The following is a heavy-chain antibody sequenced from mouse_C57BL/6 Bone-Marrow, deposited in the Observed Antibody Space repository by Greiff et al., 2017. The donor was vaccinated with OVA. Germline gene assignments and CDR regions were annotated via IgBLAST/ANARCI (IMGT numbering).Heavy chain of an antibody. D-gene: IGHD1-1*01. CDR2: IDPETGGT. V-gene: IGHV1-15*01. Sequence: VKLVESGAELVRPGASVTLSCKASGYTFTDYEMHWVKQTPVHGLEWIGAIDPETGGTAYNQKFKGKAILTADKSSSTAYMELRSLTSEDSAVYYCTRYGSSHYYAMDYWGQGTSVTVSS. CDR1: GYTFTDYE. J-gene: IGHJ4*01. CDR3: TRYGSSHYYAMDY.